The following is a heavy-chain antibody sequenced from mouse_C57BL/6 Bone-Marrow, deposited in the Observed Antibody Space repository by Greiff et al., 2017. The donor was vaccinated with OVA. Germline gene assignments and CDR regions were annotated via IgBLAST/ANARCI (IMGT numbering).Heavy chain of an antibody. CDR2: IRLTSDNYAT. V-gene: IGHV6-3*01. CDR3: SGPCTFAY. CDR1: GFTFSNSW. Sequence: EVKVVESGGGLVQPGGSMKLSCVASGFTFSNSWMNWVRQSPETGLEWVAQIRLTSDNYATHYAESVKGRFTISRDDSQSRFYLQMTNFRAVDTGISYCSGPCTFAYWGQGTLVTVSA. J-gene: IGHJ3*01. D-gene: IGHD5-1*01.